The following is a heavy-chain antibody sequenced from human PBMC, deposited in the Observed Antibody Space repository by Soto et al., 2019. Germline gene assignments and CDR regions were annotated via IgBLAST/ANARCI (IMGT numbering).Heavy chain of an antibody. Sequence: GSLRLSCAASEFTFGTYWMHWVRQAPGKGLVWVARINSDGSSTTYADSVKGRFTISRDNAKNTLYLQMNSLRAEDTAVYYCASPSGSGWYYFAYWGQGTLVTVS. CDR1: EFTFGTYW. V-gene: IGHV3-74*03. CDR3: ASPSGSGWYYFAY. D-gene: IGHD6-19*01. J-gene: IGHJ4*02. CDR2: INSDGSST.